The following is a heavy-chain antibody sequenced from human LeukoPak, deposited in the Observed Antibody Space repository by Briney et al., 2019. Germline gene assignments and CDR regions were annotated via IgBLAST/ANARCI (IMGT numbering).Heavy chain of an antibody. CDR3: TIRNRGGARGVMFDP. CDR2: IKGRAFGGTT. Sequence: PGRSLRLSCTASGFPFGDYDMSWVRLPPGKGLEWVGLIKGRAFGGTTEYATSVKGTFTISRDDSKSIVYLQMNSLKIEDTAVYYCTIRNRGGARGVMFDPWGQGTLVTVSS. J-gene: IGHJ5*02. V-gene: IGHV3-49*04. CDR1: GFPFGDYD. D-gene: IGHD3-10*01.